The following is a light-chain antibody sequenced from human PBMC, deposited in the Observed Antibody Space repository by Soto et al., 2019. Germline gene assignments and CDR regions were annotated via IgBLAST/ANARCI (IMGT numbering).Light chain of an antibody. CDR3: QQSHSLPIA. CDR1: QVITTW. Sequence: DIQMTQSPSTVSAALGDRDTSACRASQVITTWLAWYQQKSGKAPNLLIYAASNLQSGVPSRFSGSGSGTEFTLAISILQPEDFATYYRQQSHSLPIAFGPGTRLEIK. J-gene: IGKJ5*01. CDR2: AAS. V-gene: IGKV1-12*01.